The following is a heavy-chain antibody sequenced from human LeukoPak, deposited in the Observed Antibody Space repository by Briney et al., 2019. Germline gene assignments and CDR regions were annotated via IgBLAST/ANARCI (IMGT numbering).Heavy chain of an antibody. V-gene: IGHV4-59*11. J-gene: IGHJ4*02. CDR2: INYSGST. D-gene: IGHD3-22*01. Sequence: SKTLSLTCTVSGGSISSHSWSWIRQPPGKGLEWIGYINYSGSTNYNHSLKSRVTISIDMAKNQVSLKLSSVTAADTAVYYCATFYYDSSGYRDWGQGTLVTVSS. CDR3: ATFYYDSSGYRD. CDR1: GGSISSHS.